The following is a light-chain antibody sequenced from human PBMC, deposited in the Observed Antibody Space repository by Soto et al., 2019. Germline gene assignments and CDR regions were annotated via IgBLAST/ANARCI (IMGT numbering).Light chain of an antibody. Sequence: QSVLTQPPSASGTPGQRVTISCSGSSSNIGSNYVYWYQQLPGTAPKLLVYRNDQRPSGVPDRFSGSKSGTSASLAISGLRSEDEADYYCAAWDDSLSANVFGPGTKVTVL. V-gene: IGLV1-47*01. CDR2: RND. J-gene: IGLJ1*01. CDR1: SSNIGSNY. CDR3: AAWDDSLSANV.